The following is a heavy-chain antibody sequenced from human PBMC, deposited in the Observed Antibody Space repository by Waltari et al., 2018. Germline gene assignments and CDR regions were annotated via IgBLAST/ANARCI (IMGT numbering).Heavy chain of an antibody. CDR1: GGSISSSSYY. J-gene: IGHJ4*02. CDR3: ASTQRDYGDYERLTYYFDY. CDR2: NYYSGST. Sequence: QLQLQESGPGLVKPSETLSLTCTVSGGSISSSSYYWGWIRQPPGKGLEWIGSNYYSGSTYYNPSLNSRVTISVDTPKNQFSLKLSSVTAADTAVYYWASTQRDYGDYERLTYYFDYWGQGTLVTVSS. V-gene: IGHV4-39*07. D-gene: IGHD4-17*01.